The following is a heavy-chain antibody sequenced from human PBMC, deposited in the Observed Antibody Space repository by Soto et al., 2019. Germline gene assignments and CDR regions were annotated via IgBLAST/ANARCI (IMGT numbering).Heavy chain of an antibody. J-gene: IGHJ4*02. V-gene: IGHV4-34*01. CDR2: INHSGST. Sequence: QVQLQQWGAGLLKPSETLSLTCAVYGGSFSGYYWSWIRQPPGKGLEWIGEINHSGSTNYNPSLTSRVTISVDTSKKQFALKLSSVTAADTAVYYCAREYGGNSGTFDYWGQGTLVTVSS. CDR3: AREYGGNSGTFDY. CDR1: GGSFSGYY. D-gene: IGHD2-21*02.